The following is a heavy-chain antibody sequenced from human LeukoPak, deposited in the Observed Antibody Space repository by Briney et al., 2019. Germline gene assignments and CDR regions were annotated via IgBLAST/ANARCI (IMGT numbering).Heavy chain of an antibody. CDR2: IYHSGST. V-gene: IGHV4-30-2*01. D-gene: IGHD3-22*01. Sequence: SETLSLTCAVSGGSISSGGYSWSWIRQPPGKGLEWIGYIYHSGSTYYNPSLKSRVTISVDRSKNQFSLKLSSVTAADTAVYYCARLGYDSTGAQSRYSDLWGRGTLVTVSS. CDR3: ARLGYDSTGAQSRYSDL. J-gene: IGHJ2*01. CDR1: GGSISSGGYS.